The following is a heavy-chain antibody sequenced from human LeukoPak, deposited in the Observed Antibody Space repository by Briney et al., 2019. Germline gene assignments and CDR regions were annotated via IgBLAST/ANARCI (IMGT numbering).Heavy chain of an antibody. J-gene: IGHJ4*02. CDR3: ARLPRYLYRSGFGELRYFDY. D-gene: IGHD3-10*01. V-gene: IGHV4-34*01. CDR1: GGSISSYY. CDR2: INHSGST. Sequence: PSETLSLTCTVSGGSISSYYWSWIRQPPGKGLEWIGEINHSGSTNYNPSLKSRVTISVDTSKNQFSLKLSSVTAADTAVYYCARLPRYLYRSGFGELRYFDYWGQGTLVTVSS.